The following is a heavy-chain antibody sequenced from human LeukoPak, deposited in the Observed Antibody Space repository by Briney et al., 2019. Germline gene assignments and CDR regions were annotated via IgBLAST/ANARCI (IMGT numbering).Heavy chain of an antibody. CDR1: GYTFTGYY. CDR3: ARGVGHRGQEHSYVYYFDY. Sequence: ASVTVSCKASGYTFTGYYMHWVRQAPGQGLEWMGWINPNSGGTNYAQKFQGRVTMTRDTSISTAYLELSRLRSDDPAVYYCARGVGHRGQEHSYVYYFDYWGQGPLVTVSS. D-gene: IGHD5-18*01. J-gene: IGHJ4*02. CDR2: INPNSGGT. V-gene: IGHV1-2*02.